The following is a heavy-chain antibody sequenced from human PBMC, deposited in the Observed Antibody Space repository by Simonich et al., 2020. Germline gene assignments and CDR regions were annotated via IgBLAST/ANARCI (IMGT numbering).Heavy chain of an antibody. CDR3: ARDGGNCSGGSCYWYFDL. CDR1: GYTFTGMS. D-gene: IGHD2-15*01. CDR2: STPASGGT. V-gene: IGHV1-2*06. Sequence: QVQLVQSGAEVKKLGASVKVSCKASGYTFTGMSMHRVRPDPGQGLEWMGRSTPASGGTNYAQKCQGRVTMTRDTSISTAYMELSRLRSDDTAVYYCARDGGNCSGGSCYWYFDLWGRGTLVTVSS. J-gene: IGHJ2*01.